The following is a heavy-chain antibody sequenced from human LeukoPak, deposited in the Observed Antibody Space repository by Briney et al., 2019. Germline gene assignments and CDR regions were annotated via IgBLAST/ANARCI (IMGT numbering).Heavy chain of an antibody. J-gene: IGHJ4*02. CDR1: GYSFTDYW. V-gene: IGHV5-51*01. Sequence: GESLKISCKTSGYSFTDYWIGWVRQMPGKGLEWMGFIYPSDSGTRYSPSFQGQVTISADKSISTAYLQWSSLKASDTAMYYCARHGAYYFDYWGQGTLVTVSS. CDR2: IYPSDSGT. CDR3: ARHGAYYFDY.